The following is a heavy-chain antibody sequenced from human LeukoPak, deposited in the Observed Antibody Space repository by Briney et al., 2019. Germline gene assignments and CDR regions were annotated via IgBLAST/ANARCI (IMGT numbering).Heavy chain of an antibody. V-gene: IGHV3-23*01. CDR1: GFTVSSNY. D-gene: IGHD1-14*01. J-gene: IGHJ4*02. CDR3: VTEFWGSYKY. Sequence: GGSLRLSCAASGFTVSSNYMSWVRQAPGKGLEWVSAISGSGGSIYYADSVKGRFTISRDNSKNTPYLQMNSLRAEDTAVYYCVTEFWGSYKYWGQGTLVTVSS. CDR2: ISGSGGSI.